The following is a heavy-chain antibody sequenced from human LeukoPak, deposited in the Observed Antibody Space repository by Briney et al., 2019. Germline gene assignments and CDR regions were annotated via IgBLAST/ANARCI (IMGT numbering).Heavy chain of an antibody. CDR2: IKQDGSEK. V-gene: IGHV3-7*01. CDR3: ARLLITGTTPSNFGY. Sequence: GGSLRLSCAASGFTFSSYWMSWVRQAPGKGLEWVANIKQDGSEKYYVDSVKGRFTISRDNAKNSLYLQVNSLRAEDTAVYYCARLLITGTTPSNFGYWGQGTLVTVSS. J-gene: IGHJ4*02. CDR1: GFTFSSYW. D-gene: IGHD1-7*01.